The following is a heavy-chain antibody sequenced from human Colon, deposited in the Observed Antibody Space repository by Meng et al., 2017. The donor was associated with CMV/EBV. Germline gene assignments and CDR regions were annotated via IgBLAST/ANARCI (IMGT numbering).Heavy chain of an antibody. D-gene: IGHD6-6*01. Sequence: GESLKISCAGSGFRFDEYSMSWVRQTPGKGLEWLGLIWRNVYRGTTEYAASVKGRFKILRDDSRGIAYLEIDSLQTDDTGIYYCTRDRGTAARPLDFDYWGRGTLVTVSS. CDR2: IWRNVYRGTT. J-gene: IGHJ4*02. CDR3: TRDRGTAARPLDFDY. CDR1: GFRFDEYS. V-gene: IGHV3-49*04.